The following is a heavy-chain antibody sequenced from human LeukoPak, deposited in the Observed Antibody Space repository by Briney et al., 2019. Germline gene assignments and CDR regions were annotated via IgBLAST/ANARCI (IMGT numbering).Heavy chain of an antibody. J-gene: IGHJ6*03. CDR2: MNPNSGNT. CDR3: ARAPSRGGVWDYYYYYYMDV. CDR1: GYTFTSYD. V-gene: IGHV1-8*03. Sequence: ASVKVSCKASGYTFTSYDINWVRQATGQGLEWMGWMNPNSGNTGYAQKFQGRVTITRNTSISTAYMELSSLRSEDTAVYYCARAPSRGGVWDYYYYYYMDVWGKGTTVTVSS. D-gene: IGHD2-8*02.